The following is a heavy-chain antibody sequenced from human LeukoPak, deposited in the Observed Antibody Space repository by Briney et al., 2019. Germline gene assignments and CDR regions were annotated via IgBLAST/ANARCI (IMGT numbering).Heavy chain of an antibody. Sequence: SETLSLTCTVSGGSISSYYWSWIRQPPGKGLAWIGYIYYSGSTNYNPSLKSRVTISVDTSRNQFSLKLSSVTAADTAVYYCAATRGSGSYLLDYWGQGTLVTVSS. CDR2: IYYSGST. J-gene: IGHJ4*02. CDR1: GGSISSYY. D-gene: IGHD1-26*01. CDR3: AATRGSGSYLLDY. V-gene: IGHV4-59*01.